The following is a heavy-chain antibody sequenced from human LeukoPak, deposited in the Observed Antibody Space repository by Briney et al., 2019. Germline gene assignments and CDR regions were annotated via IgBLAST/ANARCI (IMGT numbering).Heavy chain of an antibody. V-gene: IGHV3-48*04. CDR1: GFTFSSDS. D-gene: IGHD3-10*01. CDR3: ARDRGADY. CDR2: ISSSSSTI. Sequence: GGSVRLSCAASGFTFSSDSINWVRQAAGRRLGWVSYISSSSSTIYYSDSVKGRFTISRDNAKNTVYLQMNSLRVEDTAVYYCARDRGADYWGQGTLVTVSS. J-gene: IGHJ4*02.